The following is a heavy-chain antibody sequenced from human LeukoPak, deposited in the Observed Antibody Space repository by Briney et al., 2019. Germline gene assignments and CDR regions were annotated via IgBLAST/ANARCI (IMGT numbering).Heavy chain of an antibody. CDR2: ISYDGSNK. CDR3: AKSLRSVAGYFDI. CDR1: GFTFSSFA. J-gene: IGHJ3*02. V-gene: IGHV3-30*18. Sequence: PGGSLRLSCEGSGFTFSSFAIHWVRQAPGKGLEWVAVISYDGSNKYYADSVKGRFTISRDNSKNTLYLQMNSLRAEDTAVYYCAKSLRSVAGYFDIWGQGTMVTVSS. D-gene: IGHD6-19*01.